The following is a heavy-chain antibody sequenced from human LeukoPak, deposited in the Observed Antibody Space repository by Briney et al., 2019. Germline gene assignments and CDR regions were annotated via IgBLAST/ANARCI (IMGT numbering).Heavy chain of an antibody. CDR1: GYTFTSYY. CDR3: ARARPYCSSTSCPDLDY. CDR2: INPSGGST. D-gene: IGHD2-2*01. Sequence: AASVKVSCKASGYTFTSYYMHWVRQAPGQGLAWMGIINPSGGSTSYAQKFQGRVTMTRPTSTSTVYMELSSLRSEDTAVYYCARARPYCSSTSCPDLDYWGQGTLVTVSS. V-gene: IGHV1-46*01. J-gene: IGHJ4*02.